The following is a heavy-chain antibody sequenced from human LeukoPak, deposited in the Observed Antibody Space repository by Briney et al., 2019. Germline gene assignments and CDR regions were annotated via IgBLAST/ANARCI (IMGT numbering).Heavy chain of an antibody. CDR3: ARNGVDVDAFDI. CDR1: GYTFTSYD. J-gene: IGHJ3*02. D-gene: IGHD2-8*01. CDR2: MNPNSGYT. Sequence: GASVKVSCKASGYTFTSYDINWVRQATGQGLEWMGWMNPNSGYTGYAQKFQGRVTMTRNTSISTAYMELSSLRSEDTAVYYCARNGVDVDAFDIWGQGTMVTVSS. V-gene: IGHV1-8*01.